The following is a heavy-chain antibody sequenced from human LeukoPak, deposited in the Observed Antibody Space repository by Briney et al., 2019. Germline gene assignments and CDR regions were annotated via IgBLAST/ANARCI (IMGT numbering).Heavy chain of an antibody. CDR1: GDSVSSNSAA. J-gene: IGHJ6*02. V-gene: IGHV6-1*01. CDR2: TYYRSKWYN. Sequence: SQTLSLTCAISGDSVSSNSAAWNWIRQSPSRGLEWLGRTYYRSKWYNDYAVSVKSRITINPDTSKNQFSLRLNSVTPEDTAVYYCARDEIVVVVAATEVYYYYGMDVWGQGTTVTVSS. D-gene: IGHD2-15*01. CDR3: ARDEIVVVVAATEVYYYYGMDV.